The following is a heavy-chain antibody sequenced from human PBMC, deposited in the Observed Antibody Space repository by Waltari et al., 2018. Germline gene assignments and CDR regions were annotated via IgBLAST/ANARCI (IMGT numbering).Heavy chain of an antibody. J-gene: IGHJ4*02. CDR3: ARSYYGSGSYHY. Sequence: QVQLQESGPGLVKPSETLSLTCTVSGGSISGDYWSWIRQPPGKGLEWIGYIYYSVSTTSNPSLKSRVTISVDRSKKQVSLKLSSVTAADTAVYDCARSYYGSGSYHYGGQGTLVTVSS. CDR1: GGSISGDY. D-gene: IGHD3-10*01. V-gene: IGHV4-59*01. CDR2: IYYSVST.